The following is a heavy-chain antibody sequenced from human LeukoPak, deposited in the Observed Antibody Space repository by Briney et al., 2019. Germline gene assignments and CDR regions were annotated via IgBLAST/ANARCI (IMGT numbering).Heavy chain of an antibody. CDR1: GYSFTNYY. CDR2: INPNSGGT. Sequence: ASVKVSCKASGYSFTNYYMHWVRQAPGQGLEWMGWINPNSGGTNYAQKFQGRVTMTRDTSISTAYMELSRLRSDDTAVYYCARDLATVTESIFDYWGQGTLVTVSS. D-gene: IGHD4-17*01. J-gene: IGHJ4*02. CDR3: ARDLATVTESIFDY. V-gene: IGHV1-2*02.